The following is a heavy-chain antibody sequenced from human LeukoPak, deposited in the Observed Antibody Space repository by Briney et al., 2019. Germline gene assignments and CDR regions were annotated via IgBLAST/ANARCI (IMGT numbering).Heavy chain of an antibody. J-gene: IGHJ5*02. V-gene: IGHV4-34*01. CDR1: GGSFSGYY. D-gene: IGHD1-7*01. Sequence: SETLSLTCAVYGGSFSGYYWSWIRQPPGKGLEWIGEINHSGSTNYNPSLKGRVTISVDTSKNQFSLKLSSVTAADTAVYYCARGRTGTGNWFDPWGQGTLVTVSS. CDR3: ARGRTGTGNWFDP. CDR2: INHSGST.